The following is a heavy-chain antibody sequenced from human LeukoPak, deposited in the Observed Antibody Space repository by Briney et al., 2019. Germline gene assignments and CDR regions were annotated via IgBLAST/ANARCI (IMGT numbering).Heavy chain of an antibody. CDR1: GFTFSSYA. V-gene: IGHV3-21*03. CDR3: ARDFYDGFALDY. Sequence: GGSLRLSCAASGFTFSSYAMHWVPQAPGKGLEWVSFIFSSSTYIYYTDSVKGRFTISRDNARNLLYLQMDNLRAEDTGVYYCARDFYDGFALDYWGQGTLVTVSS. D-gene: IGHD2/OR15-2a*01. CDR2: IFSSSTYI. J-gene: IGHJ4*02.